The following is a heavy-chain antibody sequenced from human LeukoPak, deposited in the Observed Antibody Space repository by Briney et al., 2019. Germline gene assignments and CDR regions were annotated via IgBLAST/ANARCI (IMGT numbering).Heavy chain of an antibody. D-gene: IGHD4-17*01. CDR3: ARSTTVTNFDY. V-gene: IGHV3-11*04. CDR2: ISSSGSTI. CDR1: GYSISSGYF. J-gene: IGHJ4*02. Sequence: LSLTCTVSGYSISSGYFWGWVRQPPGKGLEWVSYISSSGSTIYYADSVKGRFTISRDNAKNSLYLQMNSLRAEDTAVYYCARSTTVTNFDYWGQGTLVTVSS.